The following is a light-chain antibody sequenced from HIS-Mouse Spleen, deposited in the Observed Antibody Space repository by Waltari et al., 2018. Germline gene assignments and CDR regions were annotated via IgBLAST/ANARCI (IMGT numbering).Light chain of an antibody. V-gene: IGLV2-23*03. CDR1: SSDVGSYHL. CDR2: EGS. CDR3: CSYAGSSTFDVV. Sequence: QSALTQPASVSGSPGQSITISCTGTSSDVGSYHLVPWYQQHPGKAPKLMIYEGSNRPSGVSNRFSGSKSGNTASLTISGLRAEDEADYYCCSYAGSSTFDVVFGGGTKLTVL. J-gene: IGLJ2*01.